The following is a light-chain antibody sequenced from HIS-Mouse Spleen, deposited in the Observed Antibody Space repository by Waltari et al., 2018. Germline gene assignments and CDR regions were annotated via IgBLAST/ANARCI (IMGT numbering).Light chain of an antibody. V-gene: IGLV2-23*03. CDR2: EGR. CDR3: CSYAGSSTFRV. Sequence: QSALTQPASVSGSPGQSITISCTATSSDVGSYNLVPWYQQHPGKAPNLMIYEGRKRPSGVSNRFSGSKSGNTASLTISGLQAEDEADYYCCSYAGSSTFRVFGGGTKLTVL. CDR1: SSDVGSYNL. J-gene: IGLJ3*02.